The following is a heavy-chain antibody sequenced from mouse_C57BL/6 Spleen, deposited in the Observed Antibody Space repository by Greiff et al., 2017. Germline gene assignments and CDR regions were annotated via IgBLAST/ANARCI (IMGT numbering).Heavy chain of an antibody. CDR1: GYTFTGYG. V-gene: IGHV1-81*01. J-gene: IGHJ4*01. CDR3: ARGGSNYDVCD. D-gene: IGHD2-5*01. Sequence: QVHVKQSGAELARPGASVKLSCKASGYTFTGYGISWVKQRTGQGLEWIGEIYPGSGNTYYNEKFKGKATLTADKSSSTAYMELRSLTSEDSAVYFCARGGSNYDVCDWGKGTSVTVAS. CDR2: IYPGSGNT.